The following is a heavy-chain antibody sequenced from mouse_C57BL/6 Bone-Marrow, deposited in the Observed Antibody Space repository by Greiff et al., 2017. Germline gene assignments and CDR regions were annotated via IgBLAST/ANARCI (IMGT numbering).Heavy chain of an antibody. D-gene: IGHD2-4*01. Sequence: QVQLQQPGAELVMPGASVKLSCKASGYTFTSYWMHWVKQRPGQGLEWIGEIDPSASYTNYNQKFKGKSTLTVDKSSSTAYMQLSSLTSEDSAVDYCARERIWGLRREDGFDDWGQGTTLTVSS. CDR3: ARERIWGLRREDGFDD. CDR1: GYTFTSYW. J-gene: IGHJ2*01. CDR2: IDPSASYT. V-gene: IGHV1-69*01.